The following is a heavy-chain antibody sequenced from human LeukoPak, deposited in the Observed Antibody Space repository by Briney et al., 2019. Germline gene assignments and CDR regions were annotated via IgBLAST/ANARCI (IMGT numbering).Heavy chain of an antibody. V-gene: IGHV4-59*01. CDR1: GGSISSYY. Sequence: SETLSLTCTVSGGSISSYYWSWIRQPPGKGLEWIGYIYYSGSTNYNPSLKSRVTISVDTSKNQFSLKLSSVTAADTAVYYCARARLLWFGELSRAFDYWGQGTLVTVSS. J-gene: IGHJ4*02. D-gene: IGHD3-10*01. CDR2: IYYSGST. CDR3: ARARLLWFGELSRAFDY.